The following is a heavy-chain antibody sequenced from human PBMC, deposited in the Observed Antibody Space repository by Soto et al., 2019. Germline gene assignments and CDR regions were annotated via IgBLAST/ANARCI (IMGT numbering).Heavy chain of an antibody. CDR1: GYTFTSYG. Sequence: ASVKVSCKASGYTFTSYGISWVRQAPGQGLEWMGWISAYNGNTNYAQKLQGRVTMTTDTSTSTAYMELRSLRSDDTAVYYCAREVVEQLVFEFYYYYLMDVWGRGSTVTVSS. V-gene: IGHV1-18*01. D-gene: IGHD6-6*01. CDR2: ISAYNGNT. CDR3: AREVVEQLVFEFYYYYLMDV. J-gene: IGHJ6*04.